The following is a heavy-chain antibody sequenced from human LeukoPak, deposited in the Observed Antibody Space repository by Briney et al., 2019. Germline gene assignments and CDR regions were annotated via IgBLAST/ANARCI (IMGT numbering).Heavy chain of an antibody. V-gene: IGHV4-61*02. J-gene: IGHJ6*03. CDR2: IYTSGST. Sequence: SETLSLTCTVSGGSISSGSYYWSWIRQPAGKGLEWIGRIYTSGSTNYNPTLKTRVTISVDTSKNHFSLKLSSVTDADTAVYYCASTLPRSTHTPSYYYMDVWGKGTTVTVSS. CDR1: GGSISSGSYY. D-gene: IGHD2-2*01. CDR3: ASTLPRSTHTPSYYYMDV.